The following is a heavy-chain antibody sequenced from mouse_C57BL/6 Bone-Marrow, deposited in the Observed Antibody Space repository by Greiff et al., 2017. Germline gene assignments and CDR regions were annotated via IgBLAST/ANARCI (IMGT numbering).Heavy chain of an antibody. Sequence: VQRVESGPELVKPGASVKISCKASGYAFSSSWMNWVKQRPGKGLEWIGRIYPGDGDTNYNGKFKGKATLTADKSSSTAYMQLSSLTSEDSAVYFCARWDDYDDGYYYAMDYWGQGTSVTVSS. V-gene: IGHV1-82*01. CDR3: ARWDDYDDGYYYAMDY. D-gene: IGHD2-4*01. CDR2: IYPGDGDT. CDR1: GYAFSSSW. J-gene: IGHJ4*01.